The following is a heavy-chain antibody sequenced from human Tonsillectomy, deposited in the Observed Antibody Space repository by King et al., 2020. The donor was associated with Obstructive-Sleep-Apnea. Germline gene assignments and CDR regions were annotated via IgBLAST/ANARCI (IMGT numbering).Heavy chain of an antibody. V-gene: IGHV1-69*12. Sequence: QLVQSGAEVKKPGSSVKVSCKASGGTFSSYAISWVRQAPGQGLEWVGGIIPFFGTAHYAHKFQGRVTITADESTSTAYMELSSLRSEDTAVYYCARDPAITMVRGVISGLDYWGQGTLVTVSS. J-gene: IGHJ4*02. CDR2: IIPFFGTA. CDR1: GGTFSSYA. CDR3: ARDPAITMVRGVISGLDY. D-gene: IGHD3-10*01.